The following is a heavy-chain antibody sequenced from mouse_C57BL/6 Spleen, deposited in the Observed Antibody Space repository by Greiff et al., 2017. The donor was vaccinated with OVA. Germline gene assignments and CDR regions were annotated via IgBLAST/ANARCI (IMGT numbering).Heavy chain of an antibody. Sequence: DVMLVESGGGLVQPGGSLSLSCAASGFTFTDYYMSWVRQPPGKALEWLGFIRNKANGYTTEYSASVKGRFTISRDNSQSILYLQMNALRAEDSATYYCARSWDYFDYWGQGTTLTVSS. CDR3: ARSWDYFDY. J-gene: IGHJ2*01. CDR2: IRNKANGYTT. V-gene: IGHV7-3*01. CDR1: GFTFTDYY. D-gene: IGHD4-1*01.